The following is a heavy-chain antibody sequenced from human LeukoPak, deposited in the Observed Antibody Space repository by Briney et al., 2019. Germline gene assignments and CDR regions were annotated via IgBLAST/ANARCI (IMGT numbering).Heavy chain of an antibody. D-gene: IGHD2-15*01. V-gene: IGHV3-23*01. CDR1: GFTFSSYA. CDR2: ISGSGGST. CDR3: ARDCSGGSCYRDAFDI. J-gene: IGHJ3*02. Sequence: GGSLRLSCAASGFTFSSYAMSWVRQAPGKGLEWVSAISGSGGSTYYADSVKGRFTISRDNSKNTLYLQMNSLRAEDTAVYYCARDCSGGSCYRDAFDIWGQGTMVTVSS.